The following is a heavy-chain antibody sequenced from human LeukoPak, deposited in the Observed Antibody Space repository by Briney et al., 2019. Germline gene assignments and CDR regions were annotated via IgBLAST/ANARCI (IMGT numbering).Heavy chain of an antibody. V-gene: IGHV4-30-4*01. D-gene: IGHD5-24*01. CDR2: IYYSGST. Sequence: SETLSLTCTVSGGSISSGDYYWRWIRQPPGKGLEWIGYIYYSGSTYYNPSLKSRVTISVDTSKNQFSLKLSSVTAADTAVYYCARARRDGYNPVAFDIWGQGTMVTVSS. CDR3: ARARRDGYNPVAFDI. J-gene: IGHJ3*02. CDR1: GGSISSGDYY.